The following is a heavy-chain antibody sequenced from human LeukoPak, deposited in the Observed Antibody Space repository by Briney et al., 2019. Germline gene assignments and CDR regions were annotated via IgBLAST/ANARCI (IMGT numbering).Heavy chain of an antibody. CDR2: IKSKTDAGTI. V-gene: IGHV3-15*01. J-gene: IGHJ4*02. Sequence: PGGSLRLSCAASGFTSSNAWMSWVRQAPGKGLEWVGHIKSKTDAGTIDYAAPVKGRFIISSDDSKNTLYLQMNSLKSEDTAVYYCTTGGATTCYYWGQGALVTVSS. CDR3: TTGGATTCYY. D-gene: IGHD1-1*01. CDR1: GFTSSNAW.